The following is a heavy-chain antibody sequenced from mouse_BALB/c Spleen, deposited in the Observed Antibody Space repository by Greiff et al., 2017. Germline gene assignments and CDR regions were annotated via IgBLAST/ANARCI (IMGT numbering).Heavy chain of an antibody. CDR3: SRDYGYAMDD. Sequence: EVMLVESGGGLVQPGGSLKLSCAASGFTFSSYGMSWVRQTPDKRLELVATINSNGGSTYYPDSVKGRFTISRDNAKNTLYLQMSSLKSEDTAMYYCSRDYGYAMDDWGQGTSVTVSS. CDR2: INSNGGST. D-gene: IGHD1-1*01. V-gene: IGHV5-6-3*01. CDR1: GFTFSSYG. J-gene: IGHJ4*01.